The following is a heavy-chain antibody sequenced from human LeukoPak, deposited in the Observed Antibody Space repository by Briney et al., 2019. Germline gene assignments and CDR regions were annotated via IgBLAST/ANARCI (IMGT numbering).Heavy chain of an antibody. J-gene: IGHJ5*02. CDR3: ARRKVRRVMALDWFDP. Sequence: ASVKVSCKASGYTFTGYDINWVRQATGQGLEWMGWMNPNSGNTGYAQKFQGRVTMTRNTSISTAYMELSSLRSEDTAVYYCARRKVRRVMALDWFDPWGQGALVTVSS. CDR2: MNPNSGNT. CDR1: GYTFTGYD. D-gene: IGHD3-10*01. V-gene: IGHV1-8*01.